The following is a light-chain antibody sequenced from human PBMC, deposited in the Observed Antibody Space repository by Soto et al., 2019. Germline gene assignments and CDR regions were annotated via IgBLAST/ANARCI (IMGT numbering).Light chain of an antibody. J-gene: IGLJ1*01. CDR3: SSYAGNSRYV. CDR1: SSDVGRYNY. CDR2: EVS. V-gene: IGLV2-8*01. Sequence: QSALPQPPSASGSPGQSVTISCTGTSSDVGRYNYISWYQQRPGKAPKLIIYEVSKRPSGVPDRLSGFKYGNTASLTVSGLQAEDEADYYCSSYAGNSRYVFGTGTKVTVL.